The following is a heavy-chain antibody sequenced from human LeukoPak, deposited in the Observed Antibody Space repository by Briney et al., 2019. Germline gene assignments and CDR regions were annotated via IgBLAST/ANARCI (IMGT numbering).Heavy chain of an antibody. CDR2: IRYDGSNK. J-gene: IGHJ4*02. D-gene: IGHD3-10*01. V-gene: IGHV3-30*02. CDR3: ARRTYYYGSGIRD. Sequence: GGSLRLSCAASGFTFSSYGMHWVRQAPGKGLEWVAFIRYDGSNKYYADSVKGRFTISRDNSKNTLYLQMNSLRAEDTAVYYCARRTYYYGSGIRDWGQGTLVTVSS. CDR1: GFTFSSYG.